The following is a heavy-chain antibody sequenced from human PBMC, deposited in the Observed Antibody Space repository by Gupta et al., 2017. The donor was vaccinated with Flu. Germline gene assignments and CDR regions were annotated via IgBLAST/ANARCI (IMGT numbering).Heavy chain of an antibody. CDR2: ISATGIST. D-gene: IGHD2-15*01. CDR1: GFTIRSFA. V-gene: IGHV3-23*01. J-gene: IGHJ5*02. CDR3: AKDQDIVVAIAAT. Sequence: EVQLLESGGDLVQPGGSLRLSCGASGFTIRSFAMSWVRQAPGKGLEWVSGISATGISTYYADSVKGRFTISRDNSKNTVYLQMNSLRDEDTGLYYCAKDQDIVVAIAATWGQGTLVTVSS.